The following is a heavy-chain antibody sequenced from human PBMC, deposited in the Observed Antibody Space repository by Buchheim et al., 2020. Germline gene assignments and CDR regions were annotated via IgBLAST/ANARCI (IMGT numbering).Heavy chain of an antibody. CDR3: ARGSGWYSNGGFDP. CDR2: INHSGST. J-gene: IGHJ5*02. D-gene: IGHD6-19*01. Sequence: QVQLQQWGAGLLKPSETLSLTCAVYGGSFSGYYWSWIRQPPGKGLEWIGEINHSGSTNYNPSLKSRVTISVDTSKNQFSLKLGSVTAADTAVYYCARGSGWYSNGGFDPWGQGTL. V-gene: IGHV4-34*01. CDR1: GGSFSGYY.